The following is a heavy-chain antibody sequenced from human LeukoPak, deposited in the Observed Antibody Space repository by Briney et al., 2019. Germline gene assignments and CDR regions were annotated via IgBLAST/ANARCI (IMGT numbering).Heavy chain of an antibody. CDR2: IKEDGSEK. D-gene: IGHD1-26*01. CDR3: GREVPGGATILDY. J-gene: IGHJ4*02. V-gene: IGHV3-7*04. Sequence: GGSLRLSCAASGFTLSNYWMSWVRQAPGKGLEWVANIKEDGSEKNYVDSVKGRFTISRDNAKNLLYLQRNSLRGDDTAVYYRGREVPGGATILDYWGQGTLVTVSS. CDR1: GFTLSNYW.